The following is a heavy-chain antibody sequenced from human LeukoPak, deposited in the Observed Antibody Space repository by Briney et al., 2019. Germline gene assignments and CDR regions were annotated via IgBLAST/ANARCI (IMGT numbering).Heavy chain of an antibody. CDR3: ARDYDFWSGYYIC. Sequence: VASVKVSCKASGYTFTGYYMHWVRQAPGQGLEWMGWINPNSGGTNYAQKFQGRVTMTRDTSISTAYMELSRLRSDDTAVYYCARDYDFWSGYYICWGQGTLVTVSS. J-gene: IGHJ4*02. D-gene: IGHD3-3*01. V-gene: IGHV1-2*02. CDR2: INPNSGGT. CDR1: GYTFTGYY.